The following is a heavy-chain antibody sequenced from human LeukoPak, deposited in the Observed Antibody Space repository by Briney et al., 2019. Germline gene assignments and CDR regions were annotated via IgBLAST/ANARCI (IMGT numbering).Heavy chain of an antibody. Sequence: PSETLSLTCTVSGGSISSYYWSWIRQPPGKGLEWIGYIYYSGSTNYNPSLKSRVTISVDTSKSQSSLKLSSVTAADTAVYYCARAAYGSGSYLYYFDYWGQGTLVTVSS. J-gene: IGHJ4*02. CDR2: IYYSGST. D-gene: IGHD3-10*01. CDR3: ARAAYGSGSYLYYFDY. CDR1: GGSISSYY. V-gene: IGHV4-59*01.